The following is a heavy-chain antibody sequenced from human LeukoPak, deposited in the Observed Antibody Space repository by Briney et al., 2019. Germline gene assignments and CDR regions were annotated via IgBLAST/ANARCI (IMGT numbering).Heavy chain of an antibody. J-gene: IGHJ4*02. CDR1: YXFTSYG. CDR3: ARDRGGRWELLNLVFDY. D-gene: IGHD1-26*01. Sequence: YXFTSYGXXXXXXXXXQGLXXXXXXXAYDAHTDYAQKLQARVTMTTDTSTSTAYMELSNLRSDDTAVYYCARDRGGRWELLNLVFDYWGQGTLVTVSS. CDR2: XXAYDAHT. V-gene: IGHV1-18*01.